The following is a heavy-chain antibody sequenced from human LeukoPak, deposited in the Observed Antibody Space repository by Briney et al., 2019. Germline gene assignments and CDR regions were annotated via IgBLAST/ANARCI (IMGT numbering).Heavy chain of an antibody. CDR2: ISGSGGST. J-gene: IGHJ5*02. V-gene: IGHV3-23*01. Sequence: PGGTLRLSCAASGFTFSSYGMSWVRQAPGKGLEWVSAISGSGGSTYYADSVKGRFTISRDNSKNTLYLQMNSLRAEDTAVYYCAKDKEAMVRGVNWFDPWGQGTLVTVSS. CDR3: AKDKEAMVRGVNWFDP. CDR1: GFTFSSYG. D-gene: IGHD3-10*01.